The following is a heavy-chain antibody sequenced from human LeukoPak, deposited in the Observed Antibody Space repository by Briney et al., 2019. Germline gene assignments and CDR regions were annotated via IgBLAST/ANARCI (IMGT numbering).Heavy chain of an antibody. CDR2: ISSSSSYI. D-gene: IGHD6-13*01. Sequence: PGGSLRLSCAASGFTFSSYSMNWVRQAPGKGLEWVLSISSSSSYIYYADSVKGRFTISRDNAKNSLYLQMNSLRAEDTAVYYCARDPTLYSSSRWVNWFDPWGQGTLVTVSS. V-gene: IGHV3-21*01. CDR1: GFTFSSYS. CDR3: ARDPTLYSSSRWVNWFDP. J-gene: IGHJ5*02.